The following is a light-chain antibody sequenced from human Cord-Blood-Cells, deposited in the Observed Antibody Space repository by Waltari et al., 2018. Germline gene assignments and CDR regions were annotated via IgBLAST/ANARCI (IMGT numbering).Light chain of an antibody. CDR1: SSDVGGYNY. CDR2: EVS. CDR3: SSYTSSSTLV. Sequence: QSALTQPASVSGSPGQSITISCTGTSSDVGGYNYVSGYQQHPGKAPKLMIYEVSNRPAGVSNRFSGSKSGNTASLTISGRQAEDEADYYCSSYTSSSTLVFGTGTKVTVL. V-gene: IGLV2-14*01. J-gene: IGLJ1*01.